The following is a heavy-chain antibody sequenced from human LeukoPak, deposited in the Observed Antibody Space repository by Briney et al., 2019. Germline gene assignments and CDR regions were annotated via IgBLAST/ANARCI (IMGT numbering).Heavy chain of an antibody. J-gene: IGHJ4*02. CDR2: INHSGST. Sequence: GSLRLSCAASGFTFSSYAMGWVRQPPGKGLEWIGEINHSGSTNYNPSLKSRVTISVDTSKNQFSLKLSSVTAADTAVYYCARPYSSGWYGRKGFDYWGQGTLVTVSS. CDR1: GFTFSSYA. V-gene: IGHV4-34*01. CDR3: ARPYSSGWYGRKGFDY. D-gene: IGHD6-19*01.